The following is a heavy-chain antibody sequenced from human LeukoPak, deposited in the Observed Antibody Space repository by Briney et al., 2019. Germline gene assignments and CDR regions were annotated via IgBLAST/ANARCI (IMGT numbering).Heavy chain of an antibody. V-gene: IGHV4-59*01. J-gene: IGHJ5*02. D-gene: IGHD3-10*01. CDR3: ARADPNASGYFYRFNWFDP. Sequence: SETLSLTSTVSGGSISSYYWNWVRQPPGKGLEWIGNIYSSGSTDYNPSLKSRVTISLDTSKFQFSLRLTSVTAADTAVYYCARADPNASGYFYRFNWFDPWGQGTLVTVSS. CDR1: GGSISSYY. CDR2: IYSSGST.